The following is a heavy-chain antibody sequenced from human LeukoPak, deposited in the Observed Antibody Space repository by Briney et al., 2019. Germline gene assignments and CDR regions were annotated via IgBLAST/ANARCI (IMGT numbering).Heavy chain of an antibody. J-gene: IGHJ4*02. Sequence: SETLSLTCTVSGGSISSYYWSWIRQPPGKGLEWIGYIYYSGSTNYNPSLKSRVTISVDTSKNQFSLKPSSVTAADTAVYYCARSGGVLSHLFDYWGQGTLVTVSS. V-gene: IGHV4-59*01. CDR2: IYYSGST. CDR3: ARSGGVLSHLFDY. D-gene: IGHD3-16*01. CDR1: GGSISSYY.